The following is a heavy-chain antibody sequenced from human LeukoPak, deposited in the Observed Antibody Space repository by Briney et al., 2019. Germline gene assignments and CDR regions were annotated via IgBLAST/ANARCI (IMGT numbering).Heavy chain of an antibody. CDR1: GFTFSSYD. J-gene: IGHJ4*02. CDR3: AKGQQWLVLGYY. CDR2: ISGSGGST. D-gene: IGHD6-19*01. V-gene: IGHV3-23*01. Sequence: PGGSLSLSCAASGFTFSSYDMSWVRQAPGKGLEWVSAISGSGGSTYYADSVRGRFTISRDNSKNTLYLQMNSLRAEDTAVYYCAKGQQWLVLGYYWGQGTLVTVSS.